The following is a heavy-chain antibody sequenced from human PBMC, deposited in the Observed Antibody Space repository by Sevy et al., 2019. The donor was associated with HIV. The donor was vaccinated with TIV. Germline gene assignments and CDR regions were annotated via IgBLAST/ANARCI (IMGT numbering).Heavy chain of an antibody. D-gene: IGHD3-22*01. CDR3: ATDSVLLRGRYDSSGYYLHY. Sequence: ASVKVSCKVSGYIFTELSMHWVRQAPGKGLEWMGGFDPEDGETIYAQKFQGRVTMTEDTSTDTAYMDLSSLRSEDTAVYYCATDSVLLRGRYDSSGYYLHYWGQGTLVTVSS. J-gene: IGHJ4*02. V-gene: IGHV1-24*01. CDR1: GYIFTELS. CDR2: FDPEDGET.